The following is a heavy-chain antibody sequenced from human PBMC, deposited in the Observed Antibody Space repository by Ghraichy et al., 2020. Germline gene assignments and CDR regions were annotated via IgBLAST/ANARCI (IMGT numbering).Heavy chain of an antibody. Sequence: GESLRLSCAASGFTFSSYWMSWVRQAPGKGLEWVANIKQDGSEKYYVNSVKGRFTISRDNAKNSLYLQMNSLRAEDTAVYYCARGRGRFLEWPRTTYYYYMDVWGKGTTVTVSS. V-gene: IGHV3-7*04. D-gene: IGHD3-3*01. CDR3: ARGRGRFLEWPRTTYYYYMDV. CDR1: GFTFSSYW. J-gene: IGHJ6*03. CDR2: IKQDGSEK.